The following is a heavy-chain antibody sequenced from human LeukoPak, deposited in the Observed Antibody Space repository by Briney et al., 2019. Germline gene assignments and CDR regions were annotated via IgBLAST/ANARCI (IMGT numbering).Heavy chain of an antibody. CDR1: GYTFTGYY. Sequence: ASVKVSCKASGYTFTGYYMHWVRQAPGQGLEWMGIINPSGGSTSYAQKFQGRVTMTRDMSTSTVYMELSSLRSEDTAVYYCARATEDGGSYYQSYFDYWGQGTLVTVSS. CDR2: INPSGGST. CDR3: ARATEDGGSYYQSYFDY. D-gene: IGHD1-26*01. V-gene: IGHV1-46*01. J-gene: IGHJ4*02.